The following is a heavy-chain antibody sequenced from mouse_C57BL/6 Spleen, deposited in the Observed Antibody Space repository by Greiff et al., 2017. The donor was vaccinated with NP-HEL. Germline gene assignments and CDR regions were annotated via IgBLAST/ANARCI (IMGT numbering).Heavy chain of an antibody. CDR1: GYAFSSSW. J-gene: IGHJ2*01. CDR2: IYPGDGDT. Sequence: QVQLQQSGPELVKPGASVKISCKASGYAFSSSWMNWVKQRPGKGLEWIGRIYPGDGDTNYNGKFKGKATLTADKSSSTAYMQLSSLTSEDSAVYFCAEESNHYFDYWGQGTTLTVSS. V-gene: IGHV1-82*01. CDR3: AEESNHYFDY. D-gene: IGHD2-5*01.